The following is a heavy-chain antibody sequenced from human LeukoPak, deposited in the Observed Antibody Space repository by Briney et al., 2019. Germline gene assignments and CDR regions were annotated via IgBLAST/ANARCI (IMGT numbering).Heavy chain of an antibody. J-gene: IGHJ4*02. CDR1: GFTFSSYA. Sequence: GGSLRLSCAASGFTFSSYAMHWVRQAPGKGLEWVAVISYDGSNKYYADSVKGRFTISRDNSKNTLYLQMNSLRAEDTAVYYCAREGYSGYQALDYWGQGTLVTVSS. CDR2: ISYDGSNK. CDR3: AREGYSGYQALDY. V-gene: IGHV3-30*04. D-gene: IGHD5-12*01.